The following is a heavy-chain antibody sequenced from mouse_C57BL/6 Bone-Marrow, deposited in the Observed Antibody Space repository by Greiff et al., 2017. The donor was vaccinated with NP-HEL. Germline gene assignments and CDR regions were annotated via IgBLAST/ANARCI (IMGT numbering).Heavy chain of an antibody. V-gene: IGHV14-4*01. CDR2: IDPENGDT. D-gene: IGHD1-1*01. CDR3: TPLITTVVDY. CDR1: GFNIKDDY. J-gene: IGHJ2*01. Sequence: EVHLVESGAELVRPGASVKLSCTASGFNIKDDYMHWVKQRPEQGLEWIGWIDPENGDTEYASKFQGKATITADTSSNTAYLQLSSLTSEDTAVYYCTPLITTVVDYWGQGTTLTVSS.